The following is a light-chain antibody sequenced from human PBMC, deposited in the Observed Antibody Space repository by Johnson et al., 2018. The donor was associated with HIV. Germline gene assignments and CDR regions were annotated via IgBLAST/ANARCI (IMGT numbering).Light chain of an antibody. J-gene: IGLJ1*01. Sequence: QSALTQPPSVSAAPGQKVTISCSGSSSNIGNNYVSWYQQLPGTAPKLLIYETNKRPSGIPARSSGSKSGPSATLAITGLQTGDEADDYCGTWDSSLSAGVFGTGTKVTVL. CDR2: ETN. CDR1: SSNIGNNY. CDR3: GTWDSSLSAGV. V-gene: IGLV1-51*02.